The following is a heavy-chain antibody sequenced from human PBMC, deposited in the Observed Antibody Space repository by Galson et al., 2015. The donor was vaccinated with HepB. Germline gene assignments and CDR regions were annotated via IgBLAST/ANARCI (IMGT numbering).Heavy chain of an antibody. CDR3: ARSFSSSNYRVDYNFGWDV. J-gene: IGHJ6*02. CDR1: GGSISTYY. V-gene: IGHV4-59*01. D-gene: IGHD6-13*01. Sequence: SLTCTVSGGSISTYYWNWIRLSPGKGLEWIGDIYHNGRSNSNPSLKSRITFSVDTSKNQFSLKLRSVTAADTAIYYCARSFSSSNYRVDYNFGWDVWGQGTTVIVSS. CDR2: IYHNGRS.